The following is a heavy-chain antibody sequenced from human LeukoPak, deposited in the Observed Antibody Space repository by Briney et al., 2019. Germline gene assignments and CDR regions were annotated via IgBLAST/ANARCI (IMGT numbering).Heavy chain of an antibody. CDR2: ISSNGGST. CDR1: GFTFSSYA. D-gene: IGHD3-9*01. V-gene: IGHV3-64D*06. J-gene: IGHJ4*02. CDR3: VKAGNYDILTGYYNVPPFDY. Sequence: PGGSLRLSCSASGFTFSSYAMHCVRQAPGKGLEYVSAISSNGGSTYYADSVKGRFTISRDNSKNTLYLQMSSLRAEDTAVYYCVKAGNYDILTGYYNVPPFDYWGQGTLVTVSS.